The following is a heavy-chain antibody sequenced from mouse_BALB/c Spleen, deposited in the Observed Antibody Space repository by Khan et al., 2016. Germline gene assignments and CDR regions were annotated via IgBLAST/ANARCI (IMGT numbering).Heavy chain of an antibody. CDR1: GYSFTSYY. CDR2: IDPFNGGT. J-gene: IGHJ4*01. Sequence: VQLQQSGPELMKPGASVKISCKASGYSFTSYYMHWVKQSHGKSLEWIGYIDPFNGGTSFNQKFKGKATLTVDKSSCTAYMHLSRLTSEDYAVYYCASSTQYLYAMDYWGQGNSVTVSS. D-gene: IGHD1-1*01. CDR3: ASSTQYLYAMDY. V-gene: IGHV1S135*01.